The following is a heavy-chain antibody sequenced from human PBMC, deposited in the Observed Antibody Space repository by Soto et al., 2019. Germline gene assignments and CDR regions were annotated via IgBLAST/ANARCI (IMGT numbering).Heavy chain of an antibody. CDR1: EGTFNSYA. Sequence: QAQVVQSGAEVRKPGSSVKLSCKASEGTFNSYAIAWVRQAPGQGLEWMGGIIPYYNTLNYAQKFQDRVTIPADESTNTGYMELSSLRSDDTAVYFGASGASRWYPYFFDSWAQGTLVTVSS. J-gene: IGHJ4*02. CDR2: IIPYYNTL. V-gene: IGHV1-69*01. CDR3: ASGASRWYPYFFDS. D-gene: IGHD6-13*01.